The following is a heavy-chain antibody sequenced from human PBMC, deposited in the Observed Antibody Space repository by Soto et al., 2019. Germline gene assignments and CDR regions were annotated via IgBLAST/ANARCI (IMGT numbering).Heavy chain of an antibody. CDR2: INSDGSST. CDR1: GFTFSSYW. J-gene: IGHJ4*02. CDR3: TTDVDLEGYSTY. D-gene: IGHD6-13*01. Sequence: PGGSLRLSCAASGFTFSSYWMHWVRQAPGKGLVWVSRINSDGSSTSYADSVKGRFTISRDNAKNTLYLQMNSLKTEDTAVYYCTTDVDLEGYSTYWGQGTLVTVSS. V-gene: IGHV3-74*01.